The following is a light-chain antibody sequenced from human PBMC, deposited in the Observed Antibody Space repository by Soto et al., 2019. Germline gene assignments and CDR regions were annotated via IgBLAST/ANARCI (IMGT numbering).Light chain of an antibody. CDR2: EVS. V-gene: IGLV2-14*01. CDR3: SSYTSSSTQV. CDR1: SSDVGGYNY. Sequence: HSALTQPASVSGSPGQSITISCTGTSSDVGGYNYVSWYQQHPGKAPKLMIYEVSYRPSGVSNRFSGSKSGNTASLTIPGLQAEDEADYYCSSYTSSSTQVFGTGTKVTVL. J-gene: IGLJ1*01.